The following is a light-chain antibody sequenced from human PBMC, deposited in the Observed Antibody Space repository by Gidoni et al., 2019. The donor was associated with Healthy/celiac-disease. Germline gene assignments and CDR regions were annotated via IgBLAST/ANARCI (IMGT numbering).Light chain of an antibody. Sequence: AIRMTQSPSSFSASTGDRVTITCRASQGISSYLAWYQQKPGKAPKLLIYAASTLQSGVPSRFSGSGSGTDFTLTISCLQSEDFATYYCQQYYSYPITCXXXTRLEIK. CDR3: QQYYSYPIT. CDR2: AAS. V-gene: IGKV1-8*01. CDR1: QGISSY. J-gene: IGKJ5*01.